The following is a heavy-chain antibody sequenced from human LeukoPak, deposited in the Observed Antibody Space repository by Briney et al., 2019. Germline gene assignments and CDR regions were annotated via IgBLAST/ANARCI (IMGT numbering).Heavy chain of an antibody. V-gene: IGHV4-59*01. D-gene: IGHD1-26*01. CDR2: IYYSGST. Sequence: PSETLSLTCTVSGGSISSYYWSWIRQPPGKGLEWIGYIYYSGSTNYNPSLKSRVAISVDTSKNQFSLKLSSVTAADTAVYYCARVLGAGHYYYYYYMDVWGKGTTVTVSS. J-gene: IGHJ6*03. CDR1: GGSISSYY. CDR3: ARVLGAGHYYYYYYMDV.